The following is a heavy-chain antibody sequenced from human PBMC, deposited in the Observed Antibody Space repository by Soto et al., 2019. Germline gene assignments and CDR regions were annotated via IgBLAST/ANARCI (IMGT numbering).Heavy chain of an antibody. V-gene: IGHV3-33*01. Sequence: PGGSLRLSCAASGFTFSSYGMHWVRQAPGKGLEWVAVIWYDGSNKYYADSVRGRFTISRDNSKNTLYLQMNSLRAEDTAVYYCARGMQLWLREPYYFDYWGQGTLVTVSS. CDR1: GFTFSSYG. J-gene: IGHJ4*02. D-gene: IGHD5-18*01. CDR3: ARGMQLWLREPYYFDY. CDR2: IWYDGSNK.